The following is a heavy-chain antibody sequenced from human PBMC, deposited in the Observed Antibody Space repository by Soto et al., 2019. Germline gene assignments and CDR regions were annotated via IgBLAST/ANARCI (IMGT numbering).Heavy chain of an antibody. CDR2: IYPGDSDT. J-gene: IGHJ3*02. V-gene: IGHV5-51*01. CDR1: GYSFTSYW. D-gene: IGHD4-17*01. CDR3: ARALGYGDLLSAFDI. Sequence: SLKISCKGSGYSFTSYWIGWVRQMPGKGLEWMGIIYPGDSDTRYSPSFQGQVTISADKSISTAYLQWSSLKASDTAMYYCARALGYGDLLSAFDIWGQGTMVTVSS.